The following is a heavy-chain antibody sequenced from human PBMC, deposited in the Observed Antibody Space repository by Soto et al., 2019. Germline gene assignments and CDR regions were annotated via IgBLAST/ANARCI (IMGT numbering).Heavy chain of an antibody. CDR2: INHSGST. CDR3: ARGVRYCSSTSCYKRDWFDP. D-gene: IGHD2-2*02. CDR1: GGSFSGYY. Sequence: QVQLQQWGAGLLKPSETLSLTCAVYGGSFSGYYWSWIRQPPGKGLEWIGEINHSGSTNYNPSLKRRVSISVDTSKNQFSLKLSSVTAAGTAVYYCARGVRYCSSTSCYKRDWFDPWGQGTLVTVSS. J-gene: IGHJ5*02. V-gene: IGHV4-34*01.